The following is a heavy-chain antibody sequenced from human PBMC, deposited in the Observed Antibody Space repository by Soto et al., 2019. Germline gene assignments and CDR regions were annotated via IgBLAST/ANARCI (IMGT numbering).Heavy chain of an antibody. V-gene: IGHV5-51*01. CDR3: ARRRFYYDSSGYYETPGAFDY. CDR1: GYSFTSYW. D-gene: IGHD3-22*01. CDR2: IYPGDSDT. Sequence: PGESLKISCKGSGYSFTSYWIGWVRQMPGKGLEWMGIIYPGDSDTRYSPSFQGQVTISADKSISTAYLQWSSLKASDTAMYYCARRRFYYDSSGYYETPGAFDYWGQGTLVTVSS. J-gene: IGHJ4*02.